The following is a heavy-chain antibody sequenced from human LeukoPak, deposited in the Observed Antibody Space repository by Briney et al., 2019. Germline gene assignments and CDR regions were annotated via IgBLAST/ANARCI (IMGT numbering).Heavy chain of an antibody. CDR1: GFTFSSYA. CDR2: ISYDGSNK. CDR3: ARGADLYYDFWSGYYSH. J-gene: IGHJ4*02. V-gene: IGHV3-30-3*01. D-gene: IGHD3-3*01. Sequence: TGGSLRLSCAASGFTFSSYAMHWVRQAPGKGLEWVAVISYDGSNKYYADSVKGRFTISRDNSKNTLYLKMNSLRAEDTAVYYCARGADLYYDFWSGYYSHWGQGTLVTVSS.